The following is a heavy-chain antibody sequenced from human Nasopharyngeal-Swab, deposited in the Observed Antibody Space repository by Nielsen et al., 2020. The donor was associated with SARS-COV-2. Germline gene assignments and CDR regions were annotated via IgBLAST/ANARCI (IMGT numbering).Heavy chain of an antibody. CDR3: ARASVAGPSTIFGVVDDAFDI. J-gene: IGHJ3*02. CDR1: GYTFTSYD. V-gene: IGHV1-8*01. CDR2: MNPNSGNT. Sequence: ASVKVSCRASGYTFTSYDINWVRQATGQGLEWMGWMNPNSGNTGYAQKFQGRVTVTRNTSISTAYMELSSLRSEDTAVYYCARASVAGPSTIFGVVDDAFDIWGQGTMVTVSS. D-gene: IGHD3-3*01.